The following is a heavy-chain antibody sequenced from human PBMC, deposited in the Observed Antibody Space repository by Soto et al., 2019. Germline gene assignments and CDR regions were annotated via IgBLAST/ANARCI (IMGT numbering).Heavy chain of an antibody. CDR1: GYTFTSYD. V-gene: IGHV1-18*01. Sequence: GASVKVSCKASGYTFTSYDINWVRQAPGQGLEWMGWISAYNGNTNYAQKLQGRVTMTTDTSTSTAYMELRSLRSDDTAVYYCARAGTLSGWYQPHVWFDPWGQGTLVTVSS. D-gene: IGHD6-19*01. J-gene: IGHJ5*02. CDR2: ISAYNGNT. CDR3: ARAGTLSGWYQPHVWFDP.